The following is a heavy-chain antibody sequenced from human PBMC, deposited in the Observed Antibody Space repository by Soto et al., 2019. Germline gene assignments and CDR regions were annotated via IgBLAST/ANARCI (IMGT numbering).Heavy chain of an antibody. Sequence: GGSLRLSCAASGFTFSSYAMSWVRQAPGKGLEWVSAISGSGGSTYYADSVKGRFTISRDNSKNTLYLQMNSLRAEDTAVYYCAAVRNPYLKWLALDYWGQGTLVTVSS. CDR2: ISGSGGST. J-gene: IGHJ4*02. CDR1: GFTFSSYA. V-gene: IGHV3-23*01. CDR3: AAVRNPYLKWLALDY. D-gene: IGHD6-19*01.